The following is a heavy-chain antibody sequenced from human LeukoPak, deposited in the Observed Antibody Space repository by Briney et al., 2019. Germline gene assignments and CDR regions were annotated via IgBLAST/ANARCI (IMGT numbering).Heavy chain of an antibody. V-gene: IGHV1-2*02. D-gene: IGHD4-17*01. J-gene: IGHJ4*02. CDR3: ARGYGDYAY. CDR1: GYTFTAYF. Sequence: GASVKVSCKASGYTFTAYFMHWVRQAPGQGLEWMGWINPNSGDTNYAQKFRGRVTMTRDTSVSTAYMELSRLRSDDTAVYYCARGYGDYAYWGQGTLVTVSS. CDR2: INPNSGDT.